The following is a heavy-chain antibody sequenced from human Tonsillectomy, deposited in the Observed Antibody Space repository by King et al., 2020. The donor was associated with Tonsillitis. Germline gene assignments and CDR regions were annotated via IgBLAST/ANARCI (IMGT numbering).Heavy chain of an antibody. Sequence: VQLVESGGGVVQPGRSLRLSCAASGFTFSSYAMHWVRQAPGKGLEWVAVISYDATKKYYADSVKGRFTISRDNSKNTLYLQMKSLGAEDTAVYYCARLYGDSEEDLDYWGQGTLVTVSS. CDR1: GFTFSSYA. V-gene: IGHV3-30*04. CDR3: ARLYGDSEEDLDY. D-gene: IGHD4-17*01. J-gene: IGHJ4*02. CDR2: ISYDATKK.